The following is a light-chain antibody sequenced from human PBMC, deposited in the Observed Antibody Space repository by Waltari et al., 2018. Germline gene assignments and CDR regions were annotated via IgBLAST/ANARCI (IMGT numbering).Light chain of an antibody. CDR2: YDN. Sequence: SYVLTQPPSVSVAPGETARITCGGNNIERKRAHWYRQRPGQAPVVVISYDNDRAAGIPERFSGSNSGNTATLTISRVEAGDEADYYCQVWDANTDPGVFGTGTEVTVL. V-gene: IGLV3-21*01. CDR1: NIERKR. CDR3: QVWDANTDPGV. J-gene: IGLJ1*01.